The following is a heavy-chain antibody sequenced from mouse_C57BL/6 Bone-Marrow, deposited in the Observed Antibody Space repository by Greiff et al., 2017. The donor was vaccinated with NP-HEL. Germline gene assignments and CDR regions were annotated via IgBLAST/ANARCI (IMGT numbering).Heavy chain of an antibody. D-gene: IGHD1-1*01. CDR1: GFTFTDYY. CDR2: IRNKANGYTT. CDR3: ARSSITTGYFDY. V-gene: IGHV7-3*01. J-gene: IGHJ2*01. Sequence: DVHLVESGGGLVQPGGSLSLSCAASGFTFTDYYMSWVRQPPGKALEWLGFIRNKANGYTTEYSASVKGRFTISRDNSQSILYLQMNALRAEDSATYYCARSSITTGYFDYWGQGTTLTVSS.